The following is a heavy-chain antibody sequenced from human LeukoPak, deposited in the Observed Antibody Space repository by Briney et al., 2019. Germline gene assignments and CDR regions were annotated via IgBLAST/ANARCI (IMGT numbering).Heavy chain of an antibody. Sequence: GGSLRLSCGASGFIFKTHAMTWVRQAPGKGLEWVSAISDSGDKRYYAGSVKGRFTISRDNAKNTLYLQMNSLSAEDTAVYYCARDPDTSGWSTFESWGQGTLVTVSS. CDR1: GFIFKTHA. CDR3: ARDPDTSGWSTFES. V-gene: IGHV3-23*01. D-gene: IGHD6-19*01. CDR2: ISDSGDKR. J-gene: IGHJ4*02.